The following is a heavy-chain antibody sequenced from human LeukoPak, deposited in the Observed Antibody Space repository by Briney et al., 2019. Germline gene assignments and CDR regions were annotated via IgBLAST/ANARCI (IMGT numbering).Heavy chain of an antibody. CDR3: ARIIVGATGIDY. CDR2: ISSDGNNI. V-gene: IGHV3-74*01. J-gene: IGHJ4*02. Sequence: GGSLRLSCAASGFTFSDYYMSWIRQAPGKGLVWVSRISSDGNNIQYADSVKGRFTISRDNAKNTLYLQMNSLRVEDTAVYYCARIIVGATGIDYWGQGTLVTVSS. D-gene: IGHD1-26*01. CDR1: GFTFSDYY.